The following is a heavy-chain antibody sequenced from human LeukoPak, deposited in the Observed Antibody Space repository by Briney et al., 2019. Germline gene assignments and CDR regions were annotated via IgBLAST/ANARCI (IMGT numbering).Heavy chain of an antibody. CDR2: ISAYNGNT. Sequence: ASVKVSCKASGYTFTSYGISWVRQAPGQGLEWMGWISAYNGNTNYAQKPQGRVTMTTDTSTSTAYMELRSLRSDDTAVYYCARDERFLEWLLFLAPRNYGMDVWGQGTTVTVSS. CDR1: GYTFTSYG. D-gene: IGHD3-3*01. V-gene: IGHV1-18*01. J-gene: IGHJ6*02. CDR3: ARDERFLEWLLFLAPRNYGMDV.